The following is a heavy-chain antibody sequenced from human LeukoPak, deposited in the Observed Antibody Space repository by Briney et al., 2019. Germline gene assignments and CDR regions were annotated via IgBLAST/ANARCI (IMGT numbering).Heavy chain of an antibody. CDR2: IIPILGIA. CDR3: ARLGVGATPFDY. Sequence: SVKVSCKASGGTFSSYAISWVRQAPGQGLEWVGRIIPILGIANYAQKFQGRVTITADKSTSTAYMELSSLRSEDTAVYYCARLGVGATPFDYWGQGTLVTVSS. D-gene: IGHD1-26*01. J-gene: IGHJ4*02. CDR1: GGTFSSYA. V-gene: IGHV1-69*04.